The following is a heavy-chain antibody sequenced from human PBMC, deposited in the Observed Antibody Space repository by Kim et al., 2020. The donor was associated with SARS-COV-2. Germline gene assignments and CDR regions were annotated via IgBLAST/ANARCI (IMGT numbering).Heavy chain of an antibody. J-gene: IGHJ6*03. D-gene: IGHD3-3*01. V-gene: IGHV3-9*01. CDR2: ISWNSGTT. CDR3: AKDTASYDFWSGHRATWYSMDV. Sequence: GGSLRLSCVASGFIFGDYAMHWVRQAPGKGLEWVSSISWNSGTTGYVDSVKGRFTISRDDAESSLYLQMNSLRTEDTAVYYCAKDTASYDFWSGHRATWYSMDVWGRGTTVTVSS. CDR1: GFIFGDYA.